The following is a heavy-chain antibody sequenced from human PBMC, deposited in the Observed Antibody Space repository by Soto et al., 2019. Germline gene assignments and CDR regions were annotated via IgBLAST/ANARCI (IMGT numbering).Heavy chain of an antibody. CDR1: GGSISSGGYY. Sequence: QVQLQESGPGLVKPSQTLSLTCTVSGGSISSGGYYWSWIRQHPGKGLEWIGYIYYIGSTYYNPSLNSRVTKSVDTSKNQFSLKRSSVTAADTAVYYCARDRGSYGDLHPIDYWGHGTLVTVSS. CDR2: IYYIGST. V-gene: IGHV4-31*03. J-gene: IGHJ4*01. D-gene: IGHD4-17*01. CDR3: ARDRGSYGDLHPIDY.